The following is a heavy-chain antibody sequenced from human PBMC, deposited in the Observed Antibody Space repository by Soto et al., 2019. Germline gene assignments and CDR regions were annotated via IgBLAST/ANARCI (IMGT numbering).Heavy chain of an antibody. D-gene: IGHD1-26*01. CDR3: ASLLGELNYYYYGMDV. CDR1: GGSISSSSYY. Sequence: PSETLSLTCTVSGGSISSSSYYWGWIRQPPGKVLEWIGSIYHSGSTYYNPSLKSRVTISVDTSKNQFSLKLSSVTAADTAVYYCASLLGELNYYYYGMDVWGQGTTVTVSS. CDR2: IYHSGST. V-gene: IGHV4-39*01. J-gene: IGHJ6*02.